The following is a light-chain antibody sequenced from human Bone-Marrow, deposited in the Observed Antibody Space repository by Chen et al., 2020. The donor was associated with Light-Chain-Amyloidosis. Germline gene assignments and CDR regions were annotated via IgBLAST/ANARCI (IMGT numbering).Light chain of an antibody. CDR1: DLPTKY. Sequence: SYELTQPPSVSVSPGQTARITCSGDDLPTKYAYWYQQKPGQAPVLVIHRGTERPSGISERFSGSSSGTTVALTISGVQAEDEDDYHCQSADSSGTYEVIFGGGTKLTVL. V-gene: IGLV3-25*03. CDR2: RGT. CDR3: QSADSSGTYEVI. J-gene: IGLJ2*01.